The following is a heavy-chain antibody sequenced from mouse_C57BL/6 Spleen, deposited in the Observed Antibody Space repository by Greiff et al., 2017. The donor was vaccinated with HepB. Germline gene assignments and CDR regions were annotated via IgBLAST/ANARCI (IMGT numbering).Heavy chain of an antibody. D-gene: IGHD1-1*01. CDR2: IYPGDGDT. V-gene: IGHV1-82*01. CDR3: ASDGGYYGSSYGYFDV. Sequence: VQLKQSGPELVKPGASVKISCKASGYAFSSSWMNWVKQRPGKGLEWIGRIYPGDGDTNYNGKFKGKATLTADKSSSTAYMQLSSLTSEDSAVYVCASDGGYYGSSYGYFDVWGTGTTVTVSS. J-gene: IGHJ1*03. CDR1: GYAFSSSW.